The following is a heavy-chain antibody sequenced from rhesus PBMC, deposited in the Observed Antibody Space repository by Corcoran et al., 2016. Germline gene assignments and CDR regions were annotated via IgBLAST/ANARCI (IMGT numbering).Heavy chain of an antibody. D-gene: IGHD2-21*01. CDR1: GYSICSGYG. CDR2: ISYSGST. V-gene: IGHV4-122*02. Sequence: QLQLQESGPGLVKPSETLSLTCAVSGYSICSGYGWSWIRQPPGKGLEWIGYISYSGSTSYNLSLKSRVTISRDTSKNQFSLKLSSVTAAETAVYYCARGGRRYCTGSGCYARDAFDFWGQGLRVTVSS. J-gene: IGHJ3*01. CDR3: ARGGRRYCTGSGCYARDAFDF.